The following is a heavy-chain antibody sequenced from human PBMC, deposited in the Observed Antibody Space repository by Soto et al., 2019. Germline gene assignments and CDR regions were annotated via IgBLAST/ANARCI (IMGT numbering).Heavy chain of an antibody. Sequence: SETLSLTCAVYGGSFSGYYWSWIRQPPGKGLEWIGEINHSGSTNYNPSLKSRVTISVDTSKNQFSLKLSSVTAADTAVYYCARGSTTVTTWTYYYYMDVWGKGTTVTVSS. CDR1: GGSFSGYY. D-gene: IGHD4-17*01. CDR2: INHSGST. CDR3: ARGSTTVTTWTYYYYMDV. J-gene: IGHJ6*03. V-gene: IGHV4-34*01.